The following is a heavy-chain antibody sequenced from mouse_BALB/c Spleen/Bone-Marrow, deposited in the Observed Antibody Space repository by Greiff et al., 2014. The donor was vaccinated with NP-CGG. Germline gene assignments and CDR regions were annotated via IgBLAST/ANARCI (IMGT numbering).Heavy chain of an antibody. D-gene: IGHD1-1*01. CDR2: INPSSGYT. Sequence: VKLMESGAELARPGASVKMSCEASGYTFTSYTMHWVKQRPGQGLEWIGYINPSSGYTNYNQKFKDKATLTADKSSSTAYMQLSSLTSEDSAVYYCARGPYYYGSSSNFDYWGQGTTLTVSS. CDR1: GYTFTSYT. V-gene: IGHV1-4*01. J-gene: IGHJ2*01. CDR3: ARGPYYYGSSSNFDY.